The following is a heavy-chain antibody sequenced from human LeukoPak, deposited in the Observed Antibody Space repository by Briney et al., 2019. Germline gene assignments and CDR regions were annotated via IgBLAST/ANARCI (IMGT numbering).Heavy chain of an antibody. Sequence: SETLSLTCAVYGGSFSGYYWSWIRQPPGKGLEWIGEINHSGSTNYNPSLKSRVTISVDTSKNQFSLKLSSVTAADTAVYYCARLVGIRFDYWGQGTLVTVSS. J-gene: IGHJ4*02. D-gene: IGHD2-21*01. V-gene: IGHV4-34*01. CDR2: INHSGST. CDR1: GGSFSGYY. CDR3: ARLVGIRFDY.